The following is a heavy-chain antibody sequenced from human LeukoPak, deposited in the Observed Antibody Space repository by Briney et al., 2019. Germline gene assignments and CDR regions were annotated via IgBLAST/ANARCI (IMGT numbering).Heavy chain of an antibody. CDR1: RGSISSYY. D-gene: IGHD2-15*01. CDR3: ARGLGRVVVAATREPPLPSAN. J-gene: IGHJ4*02. Sequence: SETLSLTCTVSRGSISSYYWSWIRQPPGKGLEWIGYSYYSGSTNYNPSLKSRVTISVDTSKNQFSLKLSSVTAADTAVYYCARGLGRVVVAATREPPLPSANWGQGTLVTVSS. V-gene: IGHV4-59*01. CDR2: SYYSGST.